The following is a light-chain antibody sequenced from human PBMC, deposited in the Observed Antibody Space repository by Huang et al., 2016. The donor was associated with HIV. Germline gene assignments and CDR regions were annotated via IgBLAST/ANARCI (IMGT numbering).Light chain of an antibody. CDR3: QQRSNWPSIT. V-gene: IGKV3-11*01. CDR1: QSVSNY. Sequence: EIVLTQSPATLSLSPGQRAPLSCRASQSVSNYLAWYQQKPGQAPRLLIYDASNRATGSPARFSGSGAGTDFTLTISSLEPEDFAVYYCQQRSNWPSITFGQGTRLEIK. CDR2: DAS. J-gene: IGKJ5*01.